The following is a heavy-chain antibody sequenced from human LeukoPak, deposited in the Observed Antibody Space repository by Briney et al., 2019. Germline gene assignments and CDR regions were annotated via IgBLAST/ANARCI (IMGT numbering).Heavy chain of an antibody. V-gene: IGHV4-38-2*02. J-gene: IGHJ4*02. CDR1: GYSISNGYY. Sequence: SETLSLTCTVSGYSISNGYYWGWIRQPPGKGLEWIGSIYHSGSIYYNPSLKSRVTISVDTSKNQFSLKLSSVTAADTAVYYCATAFVGPLDYWGQGTLVTASS. D-gene: IGHD1-26*01. CDR3: ATAFVGPLDY. CDR2: IYHSGSI.